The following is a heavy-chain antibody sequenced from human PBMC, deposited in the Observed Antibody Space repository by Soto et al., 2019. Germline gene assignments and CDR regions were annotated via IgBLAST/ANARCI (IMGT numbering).Heavy chain of an antibody. D-gene: IGHD2-15*01. CDR1: GYSFTSYW. CDR2: IDPSDSYT. J-gene: IGHJ6*02. Sequence: PGESLKISCKGSGYSFTSYWISWVRQMPGKGLEWMGRIDPSDSYTNYSPSFQGHVTISADKSTSTAYLQWSSLKASDTAMHYCARRVVVAATPSLYYYYGMDVWGQGTTVTVSS. CDR3: ARRVVVAATPSLYYYYGMDV. V-gene: IGHV5-10-1*01.